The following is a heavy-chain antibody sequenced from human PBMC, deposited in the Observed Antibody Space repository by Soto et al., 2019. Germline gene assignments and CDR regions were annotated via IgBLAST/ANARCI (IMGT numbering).Heavy chain of an antibody. D-gene: IGHD6-19*01. V-gene: IGHV3-9*01. CDR1: GFTFDEYA. Sequence: EVQLVESGGGLVQPGRSLRLSCAASGFTFDEYAMHWVRQAPGKGLEWVSGISWNSGMIGYADSVKGRFTISRDNAKKSLYLQMNSLRAEDTALYYCVKYSNRGIAVAGSFDSWCQGTLVTVSS. J-gene: IGHJ4*02. CDR3: VKYSNRGIAVAGSFDS. CDR2: ISWNSGMI.